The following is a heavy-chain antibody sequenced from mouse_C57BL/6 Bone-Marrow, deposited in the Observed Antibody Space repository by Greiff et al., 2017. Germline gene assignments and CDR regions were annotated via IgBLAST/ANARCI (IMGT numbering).Heavy chain of an antibody. CDR1: GYTFTSYT. D-gene: IGHD4-1*01. V-gene: IGHV1-4*01. Sequence: VKLMESGAELARPGASVKMSCKASGYTFTSYTMHWVKQRPGQGLEWIGYINPSSGYTKYNQKFKDKATLTADKSSSTAYMQLSSLTSEDAAVYYCARRRKLGRGYAMDYWGQGTSVTVSS. J-gene: IGHJ4*01. CDR3: ARRRKLGRGYAMDY. CDR2: INPSSGYT.